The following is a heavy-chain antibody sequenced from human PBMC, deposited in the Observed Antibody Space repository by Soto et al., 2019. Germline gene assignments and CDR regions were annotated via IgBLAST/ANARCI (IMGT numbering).Heavy chain of an antibody. CDR1: GGSFSGYY. Sequence: SETLSLTCAVYGGSFSGYYWSWIRQPPGKGLEWIGEINHSGSTNYNPSLKSRVTISVDTSKNQFSLKLSSVTAAGTAVYYCARGGVPTIFGVVTRRAIFDYWGQGTLVTVSS. CDR2: INHSGST. CDR3: ARGGVPTIFGVVTRRAIFDY. V-gene: IGHV4-34*01. D-gene: IGHD3-3*01. J-gene: IGHJ4*02.